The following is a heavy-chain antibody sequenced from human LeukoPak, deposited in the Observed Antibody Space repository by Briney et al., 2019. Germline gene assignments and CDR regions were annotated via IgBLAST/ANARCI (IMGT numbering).Heavy chain of an antibody. V-gene: IGHV1-2*02. D-gene: IGHD2-2*02. CDR3: ARYDCSSTSCYMGDDY. CDR1: GYTFTGYY. Sequence: ASVKVSCKASGYTFTGYYMHWVRQAPGQGLEWMGWINPNSGGTNYAQKFQGRVTITRDTSISTAYMELSRLRSDDTAVYYCARYDCSSTSCYMGDDYWGQGTLVTVSS. CDR2: INPNSGGT. J-gene: IGHJ4*02.